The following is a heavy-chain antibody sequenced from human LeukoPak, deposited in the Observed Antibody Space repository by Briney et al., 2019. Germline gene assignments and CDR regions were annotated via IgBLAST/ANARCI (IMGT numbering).Heavy chain of an antibody. V-gene: IGHV4-34*01. CDR3: ARDVLRGIYVYGYGGNPSPRLDAFDI. D-gene: IGHD4-23*01. J-gene: IGHJ3*02. CDR2: INHSGST. CDR1: GGSFSGYY. Sequence: SETLSLTCAVYGGSFSGYYWSWIRQPPGKGPEWIGEINHSGSTNYNPSLKSRVTISVDTSKNQFSLKLSSVTAADTAVYYCARDVLRGIYVYGYGGNPSPRLDAFDIWGQGTMVTVSS.